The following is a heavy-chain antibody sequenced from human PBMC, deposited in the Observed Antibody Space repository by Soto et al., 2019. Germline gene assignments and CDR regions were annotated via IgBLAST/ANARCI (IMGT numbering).Heavy chain of an antibody. V-gene: IGHV3-74*01. J-gene: IGHJ6*03. D-gene: IGHD2-21*01. Sequence: EVQLVESGGGLVQPGGSLRLSCAASGFTFSSYWMHWVRQAPGKGLVWVSRINSDGSSTSYADSVKGRFTISRDNAKNTLYLQMNSLIAEDTAVYYCARDRHLLVYYYYYYMDVGGKGTTVTVSS. CDR1: GFTFSSYW. CDR3: ARDRHLLVYYYYYYMDV. CDR2: INSDGSST.